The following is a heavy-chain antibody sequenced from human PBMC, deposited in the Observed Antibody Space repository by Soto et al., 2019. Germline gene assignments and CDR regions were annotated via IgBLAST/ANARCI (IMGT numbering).Heavy chain of an antibody. CDR2: ISYDGSNK. CDR3: AKPQLRFREYHYGMDV. J-gene: IGHJ6*02. Sequence: SLRLSCAASGFTFSIYGMHWVRQAPGKGLEWVALISYDGSNKYYADSVKGRFTISRDNSKNTLYLQVNSLRAEDTAVYYCAKPQLRFREYHYGMDVWGQGTTVTVSS. D-gene: IGHD3-3*01. CDR1: GFTFSIYG. V-gene: IGHV3-30*18.